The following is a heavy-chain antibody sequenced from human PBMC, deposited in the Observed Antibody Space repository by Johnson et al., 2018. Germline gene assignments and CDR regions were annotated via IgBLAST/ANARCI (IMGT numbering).Heavy chain of an antibody. V-gene: IGHV3-NL1*01. D-gene: IGHD2-2*01. CDR1: GFTFSSYG. J-gene: IGHJ6*02. CDR3: ARDQDCSSTSCLGMDV. CDR2: ITWNGGST. Sequence: QVQLVESGGGLVQPGRSLRLSCAASGFTFSSYGMAWVRQAPGKGLEWVSGITWNGGSTGYADSVKGRFTISRDNSKNTLYLQMNSLRAEDTAVYYCARDQDCSSTSCLGMDVWGQGITVTVSS.